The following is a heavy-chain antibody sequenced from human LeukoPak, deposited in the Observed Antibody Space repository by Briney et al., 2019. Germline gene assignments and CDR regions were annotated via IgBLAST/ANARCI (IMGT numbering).Heavy chain of an antibody. V-gene: IGHV4-59*01. CDR2: IYSSGST. CDR3: ARGPYYYGLN. J-gene: IGHJ4*02. CDR1: GGSIISYY. Sequence: PSETMSLTCTVSGGSIISYYWSWIQQPPGKGLEWIGYIYSSGSTNYNPSLRSRVTISVDTSKNQFSLKLSSVTAADTAVYYCARGPYYYGLNWGQGTLVTVSS. D-gene: IGHD3-10*01.